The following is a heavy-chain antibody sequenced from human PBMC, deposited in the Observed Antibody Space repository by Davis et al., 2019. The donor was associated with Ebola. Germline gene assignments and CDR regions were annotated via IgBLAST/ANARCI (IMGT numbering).Heavy chain of an antibody. CDR3: ARDINYRGVGYYYGMDV. Sequence: ASVKVSCKASGYTFTSYYMHWVRQAPGQGLEWMGIINPSGGSTSYAQKFQGRVTMTRDTSTSTVYMELSSLRSEDTAVYYCARDINYRGVGYYYGMDVWGQGTTVAVSS. J-gene: IGHJ6*02. D-gene: IGHD1-7*01. V-gene: IGHV1-46*01. CDR1: GYTFTSYY. CDR2: INPSGGST.